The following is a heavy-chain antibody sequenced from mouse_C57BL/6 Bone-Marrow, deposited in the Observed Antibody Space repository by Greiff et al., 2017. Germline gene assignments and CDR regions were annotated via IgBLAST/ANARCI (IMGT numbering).Heavy chain of an antibody. D-gene: IGHD2-1*01. CDR3: ARESVCDCNYVGFAY. CDR2: IYPGSGST. Sequence: QVQLQQPGAELVKPGASVKMSCKASGYTFTSYWITWVKQRPGQGLEWIGDIYPGSGSTNYNEKFKSKATLTVDTSSSTAYMQLSSLTSEDSAVYYCARESVCDCNYVGFAYWGRGTLVTVSA. J-gene: IGHJ3*01. CDR1: GYTFTSYW. V-gene: IGHV1-55*01.